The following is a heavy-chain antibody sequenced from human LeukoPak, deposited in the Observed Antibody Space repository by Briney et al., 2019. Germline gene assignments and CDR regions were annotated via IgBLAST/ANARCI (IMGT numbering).Heavy chain of an antibody. J-gene: IGHJ4*02. CDR3: ARESPRNYYDSSGQGPFDY. V-gene: IGHV4-61*02. CDR1: GGSISSGSYY. Sequence: SETLSLTCTVSGGSISSGSYYWSWIRQPAGKGLEWIGRIYTSGSTNYNPSLKSRVTISVDTSKNQFSLKLSSVTAADTAVYYCARESPRNYYDSSGQGPFDYWGQGTLVTVSS. D-gene: IGHD3-22*01. CDR2: IYTSGST.